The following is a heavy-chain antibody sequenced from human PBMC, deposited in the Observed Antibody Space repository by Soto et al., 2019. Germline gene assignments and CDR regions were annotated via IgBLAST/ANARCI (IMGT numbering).Heavy chain of an antibody. J-gene: IGHJ3*02. V-gene: IGHV3-30-3*01. CDR2: ISPDGSNA. Sequence: QVQLVESGGDVVQPGRSLRLSCAASGSTFSSYDIHWVRQAPGKGLEWVAHISPDGSNAYYADSVKGRFIISRDNAKKMVYLQMNSVRVEDTCVYQCARGPSHGAFDIWGQGTMVTVSS. CDR3: ARGPSHGAFDI. CDR1: GSTFSSYD.